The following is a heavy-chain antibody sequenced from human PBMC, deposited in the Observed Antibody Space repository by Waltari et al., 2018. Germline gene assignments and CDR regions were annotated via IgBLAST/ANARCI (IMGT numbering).Heavy chain of an antibody. D-gene: IGHD6-19*01. V-gene: IGHV4-34*01. Sequence: QVQLQQWGAGLLKPSETLSLTCAVYGGSFSGYYWSWIRQPPGKGLEWSGEINHSGSTNYNRPLKSRVTISVETSKNQVPLKLVSGTAADTAVYYGARGRGYSSGWRPEYYFDYWGQGTLVTVSS. CDR2: INHSGST. CDR1: GGSFSGYY. J-gene: IGHJ4*02. CDR3: ARGRGYSSGWRPEYYFDY.